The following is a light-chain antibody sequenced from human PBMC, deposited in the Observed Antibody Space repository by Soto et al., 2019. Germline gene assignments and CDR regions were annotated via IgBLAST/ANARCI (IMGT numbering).Light chain of an antibody. CDR2: EVS. CDR3: SSYARNRDIL. J-gene: IGLJ2*01. V-gene: IGLV2-8*01. CDR1: SSDVGGYNY. Sequence: QSALTQPPSASGSPGQSVAISCTGTSSDVGGYNYVSWYQQHPGKAPKLMIYEVSKRPSGVPDRFSGSKSGSTASLTVPGLQAEDEADYYCSSYARNRDILFGGGTKVTVL.